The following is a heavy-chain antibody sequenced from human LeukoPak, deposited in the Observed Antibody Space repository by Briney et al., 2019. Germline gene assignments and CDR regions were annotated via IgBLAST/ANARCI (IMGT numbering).Heavy chain of an antibody. J-gene: IGHJ4*02. CDR2: ISDGGVTT. D-gene: IGHD6-6*01. V-gene: IGHV3-23*01. Sequence: PGGSLRLSCAASGFTLSSYAMSWVRQAPGKGLEWVSGISDGGVTTYYADSVKGRFTLSRDNTKNTLYLQMNSLRAEDTAVYYCAKDLSGSSWGQGTLVTVSS. CDR3: AKDLSGSS. CDR1: GFTLSSYA.